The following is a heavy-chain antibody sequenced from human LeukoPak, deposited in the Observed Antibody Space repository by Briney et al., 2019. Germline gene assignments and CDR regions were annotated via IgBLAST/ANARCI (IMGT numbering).Heavy chain of an antibody. CDR2: ISRSSSTI. J-gene: IGHJ4*02. Sequence: GGSLRLSCSASGFTFSSYSMNWVRQAPGKGLEWVSYISRSSSTIYYADSVKGRFTISRDNAKNSLYLQMSSLRAEDTAVYYCARPPYGAAGYWGQGTLVTVSS. CDR3: ARPPYGAAGY. D-gene: IGHD4/OR15-4a*01. V-gene: IGHV3-48*01. CDR1: GFTFSSYS.